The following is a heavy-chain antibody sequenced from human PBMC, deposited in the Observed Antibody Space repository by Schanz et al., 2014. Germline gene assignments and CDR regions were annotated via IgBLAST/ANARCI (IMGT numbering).Heavy chain of an antibody. J-gene: IGHJ4*02. CDR2: ITSTSRYI. Sequence: EVQLVESGGGLVKPGGSLRLSCAASGFTFSNYTMYWVRQAPGKGLEWVSSITSTSRYIYYADSLKGRFTISRDNAKNSVYLQMNSLRAEGTAEYYCARGVRVRGIIIDYWGPGTLVTVSS. CDR1: GFTFSNYT. D-gene: IGHD3-10*01. CDR3: ARGVRVRGIIIDY. V-gene: IGHV3-21*01.